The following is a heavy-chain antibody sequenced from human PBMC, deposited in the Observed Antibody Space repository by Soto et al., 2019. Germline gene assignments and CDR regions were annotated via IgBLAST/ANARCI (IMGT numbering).Heavy chain of an antibody. CDR3: AGGYPADWSFDL. V-gene: IGHV4-39*01. CDR1: GGSINTNTYF. D-gene: IGHD3-22*01. J-gene: IGHJ2*01. Sequence: HLQLQESVPGLVKPSETLSITCTVSGGSINTNTYFWGWIRQPPGKGLEWIGSVYYSGTTYSNPSLQSRLTISVDTSKNQFSLTLSSVTAADTAVYFYAGGYPADWSFDLWGRGSLVTVSS. CDR2: VYYSGTT.